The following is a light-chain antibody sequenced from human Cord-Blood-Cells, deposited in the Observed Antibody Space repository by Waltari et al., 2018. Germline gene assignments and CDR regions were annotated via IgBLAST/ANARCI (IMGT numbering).Light chain of an antibody. CDR1: QSVSSSY. V-gene: IGKV3-20*01. CDR3: QQYGSSFWT. Sequence: EIVLTQSPGTLSLSHGERATLSCRASQSVSSSYLAWYQQKPGQAPRLLIYGASSRATGIPDRFSGSGSGTDFTLTISRLEPEDFAVYYCQQYGSSFWTFGQGTKVEIK. CDR2: GAS. J-gene: IGKJ1*01.